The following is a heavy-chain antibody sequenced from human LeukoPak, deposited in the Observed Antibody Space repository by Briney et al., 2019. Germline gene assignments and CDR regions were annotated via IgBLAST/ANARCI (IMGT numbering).Heavy chain of an antibody. V-gene: IGHV4-4*02. Sequence: PSETLSLTCAVSGGTISSSNWWSWVRQPPGKGLEWIGEIYHSGSTNYNPSLKSRVTISVDKSKNQFSLKLSSVTAADTAVYYCARARYSGSYYFDYWGQGTLVTVSS. CDR3: ARARYSGSYYFDY. CDR1: GGTISSSNW. J-gene: IGHJ4*02. D-gene: IGHD1-26*01. CDR2: IYHSGST.